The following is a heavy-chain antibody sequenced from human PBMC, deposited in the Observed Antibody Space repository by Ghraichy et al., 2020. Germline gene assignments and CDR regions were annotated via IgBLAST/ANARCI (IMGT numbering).Heavy chain of an antibody. V-gene: IGHV3-64D*06. J-gene: IGHJ4*02. CDR3: VKDVDTNDYYYDSSGVFDY. CDR1: GFTFSSYA. D-gene: IGHD3-22*01. CDR2: ISSNGGST. Sequence: GGSLRLSCSASGFTFSSYAMHWVRQAPGKGLEYVSAISSNGGSTYYADSVKGRFTISRDNSKNTLYLQMSSLRAEDTAVYYCVKDVDTNDYYYDSSGVFDYWGQGTLVTVSS.